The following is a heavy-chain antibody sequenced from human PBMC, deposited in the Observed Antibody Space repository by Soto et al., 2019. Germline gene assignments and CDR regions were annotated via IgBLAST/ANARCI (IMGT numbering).Heavy chain of an antibody. Sequence: QVQLVQCGAEVKKPGASVKVSCKASGYTFTSYAMHWVRQAPGQRLEWMGWINAGNGNTKYSQKFQGRVTITRDTSASTAYMELSSLRSEDTAVYYCAGEAMVRGVLNWFDPWGHGTLVTVSS. J-gene: IGHJ5*02. V-gene: IGHV1-3*01. CDR3: AGEAMVRGVLNWFDP. D-gene: IGHD3-10*01. CDR1: GYTFTSYA. CDR2: INAGNGNT.